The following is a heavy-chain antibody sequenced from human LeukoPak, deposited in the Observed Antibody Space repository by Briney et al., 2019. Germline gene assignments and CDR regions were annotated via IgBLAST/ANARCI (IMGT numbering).Heavy chain of an antibody. CDR1: GCTISSYA. Sequence: SETLSLTCTVSGCTISSYARSWIRQPAGKGLEWIGRIYTSGGTNYNASLESRVTMSVDTSKNQFSVKLSSVTAADTAVYYCGRGGDLRFYYDSSGYYHVLDPGGQGTLVTVSS. J-gene: IGHJ5*02. CDR2: IYTSGGT. D-gene: IGHD3-22*01. CDR3: GRGGDLRFYYDSSGYYHVLDP. V-gene: IGHV4-4*07.